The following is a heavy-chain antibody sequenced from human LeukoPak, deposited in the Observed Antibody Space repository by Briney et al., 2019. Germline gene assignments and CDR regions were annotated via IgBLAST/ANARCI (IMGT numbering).Heavy chain of an antibody. CDR1: GGSISSYY. J-gene: IGHJ3*02. Sequence: SETLSLTCTVSGGSISSYYWSWIRQPPGKGLEWIWCIYYSGSTNYNPSFKSRVPISVDTSKNQFSLKLSSVTAADTAVYYCARFAVAGTHDAFDIWGQGTMVTVSS. D-gene: IGHD6-19*01. CDR3: ARFAVAGTHDAFDI. CDR2: IYYSGST. V-gene: IGHV4-59*12.